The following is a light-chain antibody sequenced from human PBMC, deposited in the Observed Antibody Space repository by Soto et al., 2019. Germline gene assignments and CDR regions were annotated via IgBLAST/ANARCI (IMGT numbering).Light chain of an antibody. CDR2: GAS. V-gene: IGKV3D-15*01. Sequence: EIVMTQSPATLSVSPGERATLSCRASQSVSSNLAWYQQKPGQAPRLLIYGASTRATGIPARFSGSGAGTAYTLTISSLQSEDYAVYYCQQYNSWPPLTFGGGTKVELK. CDR1: QSVSSN. J-gene: IGKJ4*01. CDR3: QQYNSWPPLT.